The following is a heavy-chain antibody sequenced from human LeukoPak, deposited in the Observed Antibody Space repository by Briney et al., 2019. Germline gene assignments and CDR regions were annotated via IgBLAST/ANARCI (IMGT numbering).Heavy chain of an antibody. CDR2: INWNGGST. V-gene: IGHV3-20*01. J-gene: IGHJ5*02. CDR1: GFTFDDYG. CDR3: ARGTIAASGYNWFDP. Sequence: GGSLRLSCAASGFTFDDYGMSWVRQAPGKGLEWVSGINWNGGSTGYADSVKGRFTISRDNAKNSLYLQTNSLRAEDTALYHCARGTIAASGYNWFDPWGQGTLVTVSS. D-gene: IGHD6-6*01.